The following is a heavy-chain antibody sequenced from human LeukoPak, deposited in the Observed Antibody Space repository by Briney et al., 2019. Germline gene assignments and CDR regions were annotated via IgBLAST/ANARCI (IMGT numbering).Heavy chain of an antibody. D-gene: IGHD1-26*01. V-gene: IGHV4-39*01. CDR2: IYYSGST. J-gene: IGHJ4*02. CDR3: ARRHSGSYRPALDY. Sequence: SDPLSLLCSVSGRLLNSRRYHWGWVPQPPGKGVEWIGSIYYSGSTYYKPSLKSRVTISVDKSKNPFALKVSCVTAADTAVYYCARRHSGSYRPALDYWGQGTLVTVSS. CDR1: GRLLNSRRYH.